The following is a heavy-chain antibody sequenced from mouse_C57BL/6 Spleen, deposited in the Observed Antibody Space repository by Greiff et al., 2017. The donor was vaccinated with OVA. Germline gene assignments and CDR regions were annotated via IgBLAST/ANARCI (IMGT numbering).Heavy chain of an antibody. V-gene: IGHV5-4*01. CDR1: GFTFSSYA. CDR3: ARGYYSNSCFAY. Sequence: EVQLVESGGGLVKPGGSLKLSCAASGFTFSSYAMSWVRQTPEKRLEWVATISDGGSYTYYPDNVKGRFTISRDNAKNNLYLQMSHLKSEDTAMYYCARGYYSNSCFAYWGQGTLVTVSA. D-gene: IGHD2-5*01. J-gene: IGHJ3*01. CDR2: ISDGGSYT.